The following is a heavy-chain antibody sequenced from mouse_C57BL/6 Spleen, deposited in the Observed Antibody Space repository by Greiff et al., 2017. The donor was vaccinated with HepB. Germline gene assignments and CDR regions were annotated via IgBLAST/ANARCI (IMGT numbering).Heavy chain of an antibody. Sequence: VQLQQSGAELMKPGASVKLSCKATGYTFTGYWIEWVKQRPGHGLEWIGEILPGSGSTNYNEKFKGKATFTADTSSNTAYMPLSSLTTEYSAISYCARCTTVVATDWYFDVWGTGTTVTVSS. D-gene: IGHD1-1*01. CDR1: GYTFTGYW. V-gene: IGHV1-9*01. CDR3: ARCTTVVATDWYFDV. CDR2: ILPGSGST. J-gene: IGHJ1*03.